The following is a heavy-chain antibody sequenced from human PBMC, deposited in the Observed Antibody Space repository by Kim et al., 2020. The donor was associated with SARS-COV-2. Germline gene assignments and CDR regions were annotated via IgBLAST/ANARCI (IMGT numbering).Heavy chain of an antibody. V-gene: IGHV4-59*08. CDR3: SCNTAAAGGWFDP. J-gene: IGHJ5*02. CDR2: IYYRGSA. CDR1: GGSISSYY. D-gene: IGHD6-13*01. Sequence: SETLSLTCTVSGGSISSYYWSWIRQPPGKGLEWIGYIYYRGSANDNPSLKRVVTISVNTSNNRFSLQLSSVTAADTAVYYGSCNTAAAGGWFDPWGQGTLVTVSS.